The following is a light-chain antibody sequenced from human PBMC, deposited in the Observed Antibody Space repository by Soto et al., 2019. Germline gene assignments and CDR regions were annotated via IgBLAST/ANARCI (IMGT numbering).Light chain of an antibody. V-gene: IGLV3-1*01. CDR2: QDS. CDR3: QAWDSSTGGV. Sequence: SYELTQPPSVSVSPGQTASITCSGDKLGDKYACWYQQKPGQSPVLVIYQDSKRPSGIPERFSGCNSGNTATLTISGTQAMDEADYYCQAWDSSTGGVFGGGTKLTVL. J-gene: IGLJ2*01. CDR1: KLGDKY.